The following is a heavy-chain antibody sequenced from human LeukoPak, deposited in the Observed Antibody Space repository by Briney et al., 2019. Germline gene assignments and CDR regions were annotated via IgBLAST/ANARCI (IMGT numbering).Heavy chain of an antibody. CDR1: GGSISSSSYY. J-gene: IGHJ4*02. CDR2: IYYSGST. V-gene: IGHV4-39*07. Sequence: SETLSLTCTVSGGSISSSSYYWGWIRQPPGKGLEWIGSIYYSGSTYYNPSLKSRVTISVDTSKNQFSLKLSSVTAADTAVYYCARVSVPDYGSGSYHIPGPDYWGQGTLVTVSS. D-gene: IGHD3-10*01. CDR3: ARVSVPDYGSGSYHIPGPDY.